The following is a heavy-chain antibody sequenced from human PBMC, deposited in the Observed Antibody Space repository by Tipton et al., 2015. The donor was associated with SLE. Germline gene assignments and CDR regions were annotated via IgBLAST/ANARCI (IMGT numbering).Heavy chain of an antibody. CDR3: ARDYFAFYLMDV. Sequence: SLRLSCAVSGFSLNAYGMTWVRQAPGKGLEWISYISSGSTFILFADSVKGRFTMSRDTAKNSLDLQMNSLRDEDSAVYYCARDYFAFYLMDVWGQGTTVTVSS. V-gene: IGHV3-48*02. CDR2: ISSGSTFI. CDR1: GFSLNAYG. D-gene: IGHD3-9*01. J-gene: IGHJ6*02.